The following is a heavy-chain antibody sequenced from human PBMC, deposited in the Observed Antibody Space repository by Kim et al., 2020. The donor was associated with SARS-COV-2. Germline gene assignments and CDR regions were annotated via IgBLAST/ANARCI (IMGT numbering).Heavy chain of an antibody. CDR3: ARDLGMGPYYGMDV. Sequence: GGSLRLSCAASGFTFSSYAMHWVRQAPGKGLEWVAVISYDGSNKYYADSVKGRFTISRDNSKNTLYLQMNSLRAEDTAVYYCARDLGMGPYYGMDVWGQGTTVTVSS. V-gene: IGHV3-30*04. CDR1: GFTFSSYA. D-gene: IGHD3-10*01. CDR2: ISYDGSNK. J-gene: IGHJ6*02.